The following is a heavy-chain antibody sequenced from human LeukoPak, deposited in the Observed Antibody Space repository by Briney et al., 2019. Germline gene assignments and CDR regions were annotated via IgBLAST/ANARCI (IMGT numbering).Heavy chain of an antibody. J-gene: IGHJ4*02. CDR2: IGGSGGST. CDR1: GFTFSNYA. Sequence: PGGSLRLSCVAPGFTFSNYAVSWVRQAPGKGLEWVSAIGGSGGSTYYADSVKGRFTISRDNSKNTLYLQMNSLRAEDMALYYCAKRGGSCSSTSCYGGFDYWGQGTLVTVSS. CDR3: AKRGGSCSSTSCYGGFDY. V-gene: IGHV3-23*01. D-gene: IGHD2-2*01.